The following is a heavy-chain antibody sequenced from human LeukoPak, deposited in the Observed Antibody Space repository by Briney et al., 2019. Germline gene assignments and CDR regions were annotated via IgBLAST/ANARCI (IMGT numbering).Heavy chain of an antibody. CDR3: ARAQFGGHVFDI. V-gene: IGHV4-59*07. Sequence: SATLSLACSVAGRSISSDYWGSIRQPPGRGLEWIGYIYYSGSTNYNHALKSRVTISVATSKNQYSLKLSSVTAADTAVYYCARAQFGGHVFDIWGQGTMVTVSS. J-gene: IGHJ3*02. CDR1: GRSISSDY. CDR2: IYYSGST. D-gene: IGHD2-15*01.